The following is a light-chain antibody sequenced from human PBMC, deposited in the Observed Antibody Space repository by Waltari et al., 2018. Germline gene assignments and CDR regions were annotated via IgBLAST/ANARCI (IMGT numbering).Light chain of an antibody. CDR1: SSDVGTYDY. J-gene: IGLJ1*01. CDR3: SSYTTSSTVYV. V-gene: IGLV2-14*03. CDR2: DVT. Sequence: QSALTQPASVSGSPGQSITISCTGTSSDVGTYDYVSWYQQHPGKAPKLMIYDVTKRPSGIANRFSVSKSGNTASLAISGLQADDEADYYCSSYTTSSTVYVFGTGTKVTVL.